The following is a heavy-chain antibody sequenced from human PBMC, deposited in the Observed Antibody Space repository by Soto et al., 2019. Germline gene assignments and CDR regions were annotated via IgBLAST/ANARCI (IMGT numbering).Heavy chain of an antibody. CDR1: GFTFSDYY. J-gene: IGHJ4*02. V-gene: IGHV3-11*01. CDR2: LSQTATAI. Sequence: GGSLRLSCVASGFTFSDYYMGWVRLAPGKGLEWVSYLSQTATAIHYADSVRGRFTISRDNAKNSLYLEMSSLRAEDTAMYYFARWSSAFDYWGRGTLVTVSS. CDR3: ARWSSAFDY.